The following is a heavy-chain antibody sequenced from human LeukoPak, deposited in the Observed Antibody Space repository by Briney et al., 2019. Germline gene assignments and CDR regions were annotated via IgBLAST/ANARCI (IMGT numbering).Heavy chain of an antibody. Sequence: GGSLRLSCAASGFTFSNAWMSWVRQAPRKGLEWVGRIKSKTDGGTTDYAAPVKGRFTISRDDSKNTLYLQMNSLKTEDTAVSYCTTAGYSGYDLWGYYFDYWGQGTLVTVSS. CDR3: TTAGYSGYDLWGYYFDY. J-gene: IGHJ4*02. CDR1: GFTFSNAW. CDR2: IKSKTDGGTT. V-gene: IGHV3-15*01. D-gene: IGHD5-12*01.